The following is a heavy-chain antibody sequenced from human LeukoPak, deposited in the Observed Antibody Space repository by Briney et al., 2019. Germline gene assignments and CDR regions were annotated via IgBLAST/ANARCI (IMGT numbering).Heavy chain of an antibody. J-gene: IGHJ5*02. Sequence: PGGSLRLSCAASGFTFSDYSMNWVRQAPGKGLEWVSSISSSSSYIYYADSVKGRFTISRDNAKNSLYLQMNSLRAEDTAVYYCASAETGTTPKPNWFDPWGQGTLVTVSS. D-gene: IGHD1-1*01. CDR2: ISSSSSYI. CDR1: GFTFSDYS. CDR3: ASAETGTTPKPNWFDP. V-gene: IGHV3-21*01.